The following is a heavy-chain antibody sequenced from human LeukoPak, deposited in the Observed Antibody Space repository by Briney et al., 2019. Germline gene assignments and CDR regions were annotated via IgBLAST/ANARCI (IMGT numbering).Heavy chain of an antibody. J-gene: IGHJ4*02. CDR1: GGSISSGSYS. D-gene: IGHD3-10*01. V-gene: IGHV4-61*02. Sequence: PSETLSLTCTVSGGSISSGSYSWSWVRQPAGKGLEWIGRIYTSGSTNYNPSLKSRVTISVDTSKNQFSLKLSSVTAADTAVYYCARDRISMVRGVIGHYFDYWGQGTLATVSS. CDR3: ARDRISMVRGVIGHYFDY. CDR2: IYTSGST.